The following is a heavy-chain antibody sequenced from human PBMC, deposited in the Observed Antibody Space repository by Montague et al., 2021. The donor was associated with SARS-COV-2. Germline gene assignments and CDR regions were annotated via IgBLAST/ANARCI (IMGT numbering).Heavy chain of an antibody. V-gene: IGHV1-3*01. CDR1: GYTFNTYA. D-gene: IGHD3-10*01. CDR2: INAGNGNT. Sequence: SVKVSCKASGYTFNTYAIHWVRQAPGERLEWMGWINAGNGNTKYSQKFQGRVTITMDTFASTAYMGLSSLRSEDTAVYYCARGPYGSGLYHYYYGMDVWGQGTTVTVS. CDR3: ARGPYGSGLYHYYYGMDV. J-gene: IGHJ6*02.